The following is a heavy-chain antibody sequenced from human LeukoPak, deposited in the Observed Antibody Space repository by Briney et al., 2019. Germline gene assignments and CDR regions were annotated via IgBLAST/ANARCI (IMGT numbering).Heavy chain of an antibody. V-gene: IGHV3-23*01. CDR1: GFTFNSHA. J-gene: IGHJ5*02. Sequence: GGSLRLSCAASGFTFNSHAMNWVRQASGKGLEWASAISGSDGSTYYADSVKGRFTISRDNSKNTLYLQMNSLRAEDTAVYHCAKGKGYSSSSSDHWGQGTLVTVSP. D-gene: IGHD6-6*01. CDR3: AKGKGYSSSSSDH. CDR2: ISGSDGST.